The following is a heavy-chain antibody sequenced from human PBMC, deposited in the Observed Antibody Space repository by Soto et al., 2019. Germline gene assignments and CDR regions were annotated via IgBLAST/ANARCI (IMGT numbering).Heavy chain of an antibody. CDR1: GYTFTGYD. Sequence: VSVTVSCKSSGYTFTGYDMNWIRQAPGQGLERMGWINPNSGGTNYAQKFQGWVTMTRDTSISTAYMELSRLRSDDTAVYYCARDSVVEAAAGNNYYYYGMDVWGQGTTVTVSS. D-gene: IGHD6-13*01. CDR3: ARDSVVEAAAGNNYYYYGMDV. CDR2: INPNSGGT. J-gene: IGHJ6*02. V-gene: IGHV1-2*04.